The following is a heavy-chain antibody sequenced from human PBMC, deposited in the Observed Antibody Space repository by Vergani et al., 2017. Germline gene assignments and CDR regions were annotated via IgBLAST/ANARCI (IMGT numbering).Heavy chain of an antibody. CDR2: ISSSSSTI. CDR1: GFTFSSYS. V-gene: IGHV3-48*01. J-gene: IGHJ3*02. D-gene: IGHD7-27*01. CDR3: ASWGRAFDI. Sequence: EVQLVESGGGLVQPGGSLRLSCAASGFTFSSYSMNWVRQAPGKGQEWVSYISSSSSTIYYADSVKGRFTISRDNAKNSLYLQMNSLRAEDTAVYYCASWGRAFDIWGQGTMVTVSS.